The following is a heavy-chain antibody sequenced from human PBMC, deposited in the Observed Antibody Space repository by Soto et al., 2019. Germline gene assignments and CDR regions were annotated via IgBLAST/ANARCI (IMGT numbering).Heavy chain of an antibody. J-gene: IGHJ6*02. V-gene: IGHV1-69*06. D-gene: IGHD6-13*01. CDR3: ARPYSSSGGQQYGRDV. Sequence: QVQLVQSGAEMKKPGSSVKVSCKASGGTFSSYAISWVRQAPGQGLEWMGGIIPIFGTANYAQKFQGRVTITGDKSTSTAYMERCSLRSEDTEVYYCARPYSSSGGQQYGRDVWGQGTTVNVSS. CDR1: GGTFSSYA. CDR2: IIPIFGTA.